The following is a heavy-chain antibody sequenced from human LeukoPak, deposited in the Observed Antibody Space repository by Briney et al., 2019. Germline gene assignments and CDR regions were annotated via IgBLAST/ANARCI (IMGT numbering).Heavy chain of an antibody. D-gene: IGHD5-18*01. CDR3: ARLDTAMVYFDY. J-gene: IGHJ4*02. CDR1: GFTFSDYY. CDR2: ISSSGTTI. V-gene: IGHV3-11*01. Sequence: GGSLRLSCAASGFTFSDYYMSWIRQAPGKGLEWVSYISSSGTTIYYADSVKGRFTISRDNAKNSLYLQMNSLRAEDTAVYYCARLDTAMVYFDYWGQGTLVTVSS.